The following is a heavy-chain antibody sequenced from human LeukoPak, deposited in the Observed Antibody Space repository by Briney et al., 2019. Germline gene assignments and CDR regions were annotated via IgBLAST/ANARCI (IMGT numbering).Heavy chain of an antibody. CDR3: ATYYYDSSGYYYNDY. J-gene: IGHJ4*02. Sequence: VASVKVSCKASGYTFTSYDINWVRQATGQGLEWMGWMNPNSGNTGYAQKFQGRVTMTRDTSISTAYMELSRLRSDDTAVYYCATYYYDSSGYYYNDYWGQGTLVTVSS. D-gene: IGHD3-22*01. CDR2: MNPNSGNT. V-gene: IGHV1-8*01. CDR1: GYTFTSYD.